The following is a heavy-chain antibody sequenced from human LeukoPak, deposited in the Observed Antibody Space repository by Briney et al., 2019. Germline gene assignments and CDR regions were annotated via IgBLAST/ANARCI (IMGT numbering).Heavy chain of an antibody. J-gene: IGHJ4*02. Sequence: PGGSLRLSCAASGFTFSRYGMHWVRQAPGKGLEWVAVISYDGSNKYYADSVKGRFTISRDNSKNTLYLQMNSLRAEDTAVYYCARAMTTVINFDYWGQGTLVTVSS. CDR2: ISYDGSNK. CDR3: ARAMTTVINFDY. CDR1: GFTFSRYG. D-gene: IGHD4-17*01. V-gene: IGHV3-30*03.